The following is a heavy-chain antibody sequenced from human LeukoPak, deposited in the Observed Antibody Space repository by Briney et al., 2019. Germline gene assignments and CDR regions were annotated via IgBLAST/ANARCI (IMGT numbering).Heavy chain of an antibody. CDR3: ARGVRIAVAGTLSDYYYMDV. D-gene: IGHD6-19*01. Sequence: GAPVKVSCKASGYTFTSYDINWVRQATGQGLEWMGWMNPNSGNTGYAQKSQGRVTITRNTSISTAYMELSSLRSEDTAVYYCARGVRIAVAGTLSDYYYMDVWGKGTTVTVSS. V-gene: IGHV1-8*03. CDR2: MNPNSGNT. CDR1: GYTFTSYD. J-gene: IGHJ6*03.